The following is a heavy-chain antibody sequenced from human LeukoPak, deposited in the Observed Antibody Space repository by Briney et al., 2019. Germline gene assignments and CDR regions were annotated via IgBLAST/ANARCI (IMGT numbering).Heavy chain of an antibody. J-gene: IGHJ6*03. V-gene: IGHV4-61*02. CDR3: ARAESGYDPLAYYYYYMDV. CDR2: IYTSGST. D-gene: IGHD5-12*01. CDR1: GGSISSGSYY. Sequence: SETLSLTCTVSGGSISSGSYYWSWIRQPAGKGLEWIGRIYTSGSTNYNPSLKSRVTISVDTSKNQFSLKLSSVTAADTAVYYCARAESGYDPLAYYYYYMDVWGKGTTVTISS.